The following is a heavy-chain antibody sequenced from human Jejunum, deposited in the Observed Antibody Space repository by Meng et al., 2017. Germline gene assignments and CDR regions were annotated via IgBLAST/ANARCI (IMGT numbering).Heavy chain of an antibody. CDR2: IYYSGST. V-gene: IGHV4-31*01. CDR1: GASMSSGNYY. J-gene: IGHJ2*01. CDR3: ARVNWTSSYWYFDL. Sequence: HLQGSGPGLVNPSHTLYLTCTVPGASMSSGNYYWTWIRQHPGKGLEWIGYIYYSGSTYYTPSLQSLVTISIDMSENQFSLKLTSVTAADTAVYYCARVNWTSSYWYFDLWGRGTLVTVSS. D-gene: IGHD1-1*01.